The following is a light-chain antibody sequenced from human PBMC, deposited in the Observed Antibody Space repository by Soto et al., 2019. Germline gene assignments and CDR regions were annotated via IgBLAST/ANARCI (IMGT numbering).Light chain of an antibody. V-gene: IGKV3-20*01. CDR1: QSVSNNY. Sequence: IVLTQSPGTLSLSPWERATLSCRASQSVSNNYLAWYQQKPGQAPRLLIYGASNRATGIPDRFSGSGSGTDFTLTIIGLEREEFAVYYCQQYGSSPKTFGQGTKVDI. CDR2: GAS. CDR3: QQYGSSPKT. J-gene: IGKJ1*01.